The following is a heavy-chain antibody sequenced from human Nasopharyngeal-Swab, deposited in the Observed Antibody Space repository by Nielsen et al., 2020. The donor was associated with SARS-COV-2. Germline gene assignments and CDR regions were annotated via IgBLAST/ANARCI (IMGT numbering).Heavy chain of an antibody. J-gene: IGHJ4*02. CDR1: GGTFSRHG. D-gene: IGHD5/OR15-5a*01. CDR2: IIPIFGTA. V-gene: IGHV1-69*13. Sequence: SVKVSCKASGGTFSRHGISWVRQDPGQGLEWMGGIIPIFGTANYAQKFQGRVTITADESTSTVYMELSSLRSEDTAIYYCARGTVDIVSTVRPYTYWGQGTLVTVSS. CDR3: ARGTVDIVSTVRPYTY.